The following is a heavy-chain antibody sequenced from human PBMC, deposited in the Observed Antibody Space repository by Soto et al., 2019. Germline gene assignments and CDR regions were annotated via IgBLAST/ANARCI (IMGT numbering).Heavy chain of an antibody. Sequence: QVQLQQWGAGLLKPSAALSLTCAAYGVPFSGYYWTWIRQPPGTGLAWIGEINQSGSTNYNPSPRSQVSIPVDTSKNHFSLKLTAVTAADTGVYYGARDNSAGLLDYWGQGALVTVSS. CDR1: GVPFSGYY. V-gene: IGHV4-34*01. CDR2: INQSGST. J-gene: IGHJ4*02. CDR3: ARDNSAGLLDY. D-gene: IGHD1-1*01.